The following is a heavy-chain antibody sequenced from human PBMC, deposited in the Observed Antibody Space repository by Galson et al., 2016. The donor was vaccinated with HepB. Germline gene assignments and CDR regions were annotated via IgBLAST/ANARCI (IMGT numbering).Heavy chain of an antibody. CDR3: ARDRFSEYADNTFDV. D-gene: IGHD2-2*01. Sequence: SVKVSCKASGYTFTLYTIHWVRPAPGQRLEWMGWINVANGDTKYSQNFQDRVTIDRDTSASTVYMELSSLRSEDTAVYYCARDRFSEYADNTFDVWGQGAMVAVSS. CDR1: GYTFTLYT. J-gene: IGHJ3*01. CDR2: INVANGDT. V-gene: IGHV1-3*01.